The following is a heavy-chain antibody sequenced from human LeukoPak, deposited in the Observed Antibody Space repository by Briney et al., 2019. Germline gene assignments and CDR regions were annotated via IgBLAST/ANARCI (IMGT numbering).Heavy chain of an antibody. V-gene: IGHV4-38-2*02. Sequence: SETLSLTCTVSGYSISSGYYWGWIRQPPGKGLEWIGNIYPTGSTYYNPSLKSRVTISVDTSKNQFSLKLSSVTAADTAVYYCARDRFSYCSSTSCQYVDYWGQGTLVTVSS. D-gene: IGHD2-2*01. CDR3: ARDRFSYCSSTSCQYVDY. CDR2: IYPTGST. J-gene: IGHJ4*02. CDR1: GYSISSGYY.